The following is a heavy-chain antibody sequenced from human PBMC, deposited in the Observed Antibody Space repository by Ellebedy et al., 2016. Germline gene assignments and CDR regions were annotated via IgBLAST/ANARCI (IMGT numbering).Heavy chain of an antibody. J-gene: IGHJ3*02. CDR1: GGSVSGHP. CDR2: IYYSAST. V-gene: IGHV4-59*02. Sequence: SETLSLTXSVSGGSVSGHPWSWIRQPPGKKLEWIGNIYYSASTYYNPSLKSRVTISVGTSKNQFSLNLTSVTAADTAAYYCARGNLFDIWGQGTIVTVSS. CDR3: ARGNLFDI.